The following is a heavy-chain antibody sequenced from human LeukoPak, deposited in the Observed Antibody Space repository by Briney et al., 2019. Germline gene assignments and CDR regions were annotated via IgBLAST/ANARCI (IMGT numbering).Heavy chain of an antibody. V-gene: IGHV3-48*03. CDR2: ISHSGTII. Sequence: GGSLRLSCGVSGFTFSSYDMNWVRQGPGKGLEWISYISHSGTIIKYAGSVQGRFTISRDNGKNSVYLQMNSLRAEDTAIYYCANPPTVTSFHYWGQGTLVTVSS. J-gene: IGHJ4*02. D-gene: IGHD4-11*01. CDR1: GFTFSSYD. CDR3: ANPPTVTSFHY.